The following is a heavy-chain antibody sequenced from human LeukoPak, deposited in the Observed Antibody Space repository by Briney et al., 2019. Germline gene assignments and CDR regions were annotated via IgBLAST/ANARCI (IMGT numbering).Heavy chain of an antibody. CDR3: ALDIVVVVAATPYYYYGMDV. D-gene: IGHD2-15*01. Sequence: PGGSLRLSCAASGFTFSTYSMNWVRQAPGKGLEWVSYISSSTTNMYYADSVKGRFTISRDNAKNSLYLQMNSLRAEDTAVYYCALDIVVVVAATPYYYYGMDVWGQGTTVTVSS. V-gene: IGHV3-48*01. CDR1: GFTFSTYS. J-gene: IGHJ6*02. CDR2: ISSSTTNM.